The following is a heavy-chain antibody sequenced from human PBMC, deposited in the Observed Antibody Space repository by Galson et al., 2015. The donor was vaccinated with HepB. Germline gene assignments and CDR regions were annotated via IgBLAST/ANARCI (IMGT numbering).Heavy chain of an antibody. CDR2: IIPIFGIA. CDR3: ATNQRGGSYWGGGYFDY. V-gene: IGHV1-69*13. D-gene: IGHD1-26*01. J-gene: IGHJ4*02. Sequence: SVKVSCKASGGTFSSYAISWVRQAPGQGLEWMGGIIPIFGIANYAQKFQGRVTITADESTSTAYMELSSLRSEDTAVYYCATNQRGGSYWGGGYFDYWGQGTLVTVSS. CDR1: GGTFSSYA.